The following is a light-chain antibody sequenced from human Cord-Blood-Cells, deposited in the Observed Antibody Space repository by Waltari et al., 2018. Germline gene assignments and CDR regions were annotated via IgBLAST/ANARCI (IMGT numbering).Light chain of an antibody. V-gene: IGKV3-11*01. CDR1: QSVSSY. CDR3: QQRSNWRYS. J-gene: IGKJ2*03. Sequence: EIVLTQSLATLSFSPVERATLSCRASQSVSSYLAWYQQKPGQAPRLLIYDASNRATGIPARFSGSGSGTDFTLTISSLEPEDFAVYYCQQRSNWRYSFGQGTKLEIK. CDR2: DAS.